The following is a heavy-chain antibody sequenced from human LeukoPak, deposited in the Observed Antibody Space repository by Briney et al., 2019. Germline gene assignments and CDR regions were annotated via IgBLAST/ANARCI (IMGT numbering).Heavy chain of an antibody. CDR1: GYTFTSYY. CDR2: INPSGGST. CDR3: ARDSLPTTIFGVVQTWFDP. D-gene: IGHD3-3*01. V-gene: IGHV1-46*01. Sequence: GASVKVSCKASGYTFTSYYMHWVGQAPGQGLEWMGVINPSGGSTSYAQKFQGRVTMTRDTDTSTVYMELSSLRSEDTAVYYCARDSLPTTIFGVVQTWFDPWGQGTLVTASS. J-gene: IGHJ5*02.